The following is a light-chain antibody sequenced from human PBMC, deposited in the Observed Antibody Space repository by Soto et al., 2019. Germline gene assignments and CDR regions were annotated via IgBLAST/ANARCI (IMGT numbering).Light chain of an antibody. CDR2: GAS. CDR3: QQYNNRRPT. J-gene: IGKJ5*01. CDR1: QSVSSN. V-gene: IGKV3-15*01. Sequence: EIVMTQSPATLSVSPGERATLSCRASQSVSSNLAWYQQKPGQAPRLLIYGASTRATGIPARFSGSGSGTDVTLTTSSLHSEDLAVYYCQQYNNRRPTFGQKTRLEIK.